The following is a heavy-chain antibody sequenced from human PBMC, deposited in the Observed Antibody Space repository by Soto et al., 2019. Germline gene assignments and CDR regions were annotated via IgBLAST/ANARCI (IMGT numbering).Heavy chain of an antibody. J-gene: IGHJ4*02. V-gene: IGHV3-23*01. CDR1: GFTFSSYA. CDR3: AKVGLAMADPYYFDS. CDR2: ISGRGGST. D-gene: IGHD6-19*01. Sequence: DVQLLESGGGLLQPGGSLRLSCAASGFTFSSYAMSWVRQAPGKGLQWVSAISGRGGSTFYAYSVKGRFTISRDNSKNTLYLQLNSLRVEDTALYYCAKVGLAMADPYYFDSWGQGTLVSVSS.